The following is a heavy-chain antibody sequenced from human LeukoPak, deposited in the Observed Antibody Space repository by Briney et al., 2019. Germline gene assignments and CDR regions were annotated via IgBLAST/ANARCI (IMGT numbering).Heavy chain of an antibody. Sequence: SVTVSCKAYGGTFRSYAISWVRQAPGQGLEWMGRIIPILDIANYAQKFQGRVTNTADKSTSTAYMEMSSLRSEDTAVYYCARGVRAYSGYDYVAVAGAFMNCFDSWGQGTLVTVSS. CDR2: IIPILDIA. CDR1: GGTFRSYA. J-gene: IGHJ5*01. D-gene: IGHD5-12*01. V-gene: IGHV1-69*04. CDR3: ARGVRAYSGYDYVAVAGAFMNCFDS.